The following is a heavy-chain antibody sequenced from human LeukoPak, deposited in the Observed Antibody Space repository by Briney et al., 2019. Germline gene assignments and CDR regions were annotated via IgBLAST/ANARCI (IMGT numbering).Heavy chain of an antibody. CDR3: ARDTDYYDSSGCSYYFDY. V-gene: IGHV3-21*01. Sequence: GGSLRLSCAASGFTFSSYSMNWVRQAPGKGLEWVSSISSSSSYIYYADSVKGRFTISRDNAKNSLYLQMNSLRAEDTAVYYCARDTDYYDSSGCSYYFDYWGQGTLVTVSS. J-gene: IGHJ4*02. D-gene: IGHD3-22*01. CDR2: ISSSSSYI. CDR1: GFTFSSYS.